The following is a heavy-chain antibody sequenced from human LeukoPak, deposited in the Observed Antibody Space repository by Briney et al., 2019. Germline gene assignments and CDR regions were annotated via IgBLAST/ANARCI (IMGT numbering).Heavy chain of an antibody. D-gene: IGHD6-19*01. CDR1: GYTFTSYG. J-gene: IGHJ6*02. V-gene: IGHV1-18*01. Sequence: ASVKVSCKASGYTFTSYGISWVRQAPGQGLEWMGWISAYNGNTNYAQKLQGRVTMTTDTSTSTAYMELRSLRSDDTAVYYCARSPRVAVAGTASRATKYYYYGMDVWGQGTTATVSS. CDR2: ISAYNGNT. CDR3: ARSPRVAVAGTASRATKYYYYGMDV.